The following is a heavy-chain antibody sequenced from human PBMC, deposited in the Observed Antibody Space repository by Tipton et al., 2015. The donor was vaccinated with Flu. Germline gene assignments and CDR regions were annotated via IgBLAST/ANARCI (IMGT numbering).Heavy chain of an antibody. V-gene: IGHV5-51*03. J-gene: IGHJ4*02. CDR3: ASYAVRVGATGYFDY. CDR1: GYSFTSYW. Sequence: QLVQSGAEVKKPGESLKISCKGSGYSFTSYWIGWVRQMPGKGLEWMGIIYPGDSDTRYSPSFQGQVTIPADKSISTAYLQWSSLKASDTAMYYCASYAVRVGATGYFDYWGQGTLVTVSS. CDR2: IYPGDSDT. D-gene: IGHD1-26*01.